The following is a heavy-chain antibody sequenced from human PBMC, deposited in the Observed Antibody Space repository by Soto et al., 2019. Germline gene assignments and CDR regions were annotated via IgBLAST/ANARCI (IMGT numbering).Heavy chain of an antibody. CDR3: APPAGQKLVIAY. CDR1: GFTFSSYA. CDR2: ISGSGGST. J-gene: IGHJ4*02. Sequence: PGGSLRLSGAASGFTFSSYAMSWVRQAPGKGLEWGSAISGSGGSTYYADSVKGRFTISRDNSKNTLYLQRNSLRAEDTAVYYCAPPAGQKLVIAYWGQAALVTVSP. D-gene: IGHD6-13*01. V-gene: IGHV3-23*01.